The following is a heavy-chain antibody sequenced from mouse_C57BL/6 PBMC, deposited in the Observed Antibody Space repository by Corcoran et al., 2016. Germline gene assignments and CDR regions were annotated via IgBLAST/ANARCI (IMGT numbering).Heavy chain of an antibody. CDR2: INTYSGVP. CDR3: ARGATVVEAMDY. D-gene: IGHD1-1*01. CDR1: GYTFTTYG. J-gene: IGHJ4*01. V-gene: IGHV9-3*01. Sequence: QIQLVQSGPELKKPGETVKISCKASGYTFTTYGMSWVKQAPGKGLKWMGWINTYSGVPTYADDFKGRFAFSLETSASTAYLQINNLKNEDTATYFCARGATVVEAMDYWGQGTSVTVSS.